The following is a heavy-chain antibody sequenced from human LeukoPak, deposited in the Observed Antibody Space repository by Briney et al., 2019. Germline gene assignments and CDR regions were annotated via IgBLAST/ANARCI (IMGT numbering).Heavy chain of an antibody. D-gene: IGHD4-17*01. CDR1: GGSISSSSYY. V-gene: IGHV4-39*07. Sequence: SETLSLTCTVSGGSISSSSYYWGWIRQPPGMGLEWIGSIYYSGSTYYNPSLKSRVTISVDTSKNQFSLKLSSVTAADTAVYYCARVPPDYNDLHDALDLWGQGTVVTVSS. CDR3: ARVPPDYNDLHDALDL. CDR2: IYYSGST. J-gene: IGHJ3*01.